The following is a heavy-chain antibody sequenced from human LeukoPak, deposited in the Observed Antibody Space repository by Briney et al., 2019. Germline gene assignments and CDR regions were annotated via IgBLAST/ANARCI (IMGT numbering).Heavy chain of an antibody. J-gene: IGHJ5*02. V-gene: IGHV1-18*04. CDR3: ARVIPQKWELPGKWFDP. Sequence: ASVKVSCKASGYTFTSYYMHWVRQAPGQGLEWMGWVSAYNGHTNYAQKFQGRVTMTTDTSTSTASMELRSLRFDDTAVYYCARVIPQKWELPGKWFDPWGQGTLVTVSS. CDR2: VSAYNGHT. CDR1: GYTFTSYY. D-gene: IGHD3-10*01.